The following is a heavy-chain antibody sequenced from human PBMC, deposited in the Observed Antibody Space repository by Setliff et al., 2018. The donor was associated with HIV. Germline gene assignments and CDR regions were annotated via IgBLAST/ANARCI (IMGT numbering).Heavy chain of an antibody. J-gene: IGHJ1*01. V-gene: IGHV1-69*10. CDR1: GGTFSSYA. D-gene: IGHD3-22*01. CDR3: ARAGANYYDSSGYGPAEYFQH. CDR2: IIPILGIA. Sequence: GASVKVSCKASGGTFSSYAISWVRQAPGQGLEWMGGIIPILGIANYAQKFQGRVTITTDESTSTAYMELSSLRSEDTAVYYCARAGANYYDSSGYGPAEYFQHWGQGTLVTSPQ.